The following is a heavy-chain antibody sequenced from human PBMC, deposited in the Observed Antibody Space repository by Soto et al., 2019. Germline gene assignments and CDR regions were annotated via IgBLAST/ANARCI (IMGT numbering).Heavy chain of an antibody. CDR1: GGSISSGGYY. CDR3: ARSNWNYEYYFDY. D-gene: IGHD1-7*01. V-gene: IGHV4-31*03. J-gene: IGHJ4*02. Sequence: PSETLSLTCTVSGGSISSGGYYWSWIRQHPGKGLEWIGYIYYSGSTYYNPSLKSRVTISVDTSRNQFSLKLSSVTAADTAVYYCARSNWNYEYYFDYWGQGTLVTVSS. CDR2: IYYSGST.